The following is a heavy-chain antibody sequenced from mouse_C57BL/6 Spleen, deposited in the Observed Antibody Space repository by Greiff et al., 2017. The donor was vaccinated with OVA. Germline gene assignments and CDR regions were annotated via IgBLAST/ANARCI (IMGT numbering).Heavy chain of an antibody. J-gene: IGHJ3*01. D-gene: IGHD2-1*01. Sequence: EVQLQESGAELVRPGASVKLSCTASGFNIKDDYMHWVKQRPEQGLEWIGWIDPENGDTEYASKFQGKATITADTSSNTAYLQLSSLTSEDTAVYYCTTGGNPFAYWGQGTLVTVSA. V-gene: IGHV14-4*01. CDR2: IDPENGDT. CDR1: GFNIKDDY. CDR3: TTGGNPFAY.